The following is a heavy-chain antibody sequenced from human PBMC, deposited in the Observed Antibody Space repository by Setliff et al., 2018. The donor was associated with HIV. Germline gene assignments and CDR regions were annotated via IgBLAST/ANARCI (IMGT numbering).Heavy chain of an antibody. J-gene: IGHJ3*02. CDR2: ISERGDKS. Sequence: GSLRLSCAASGFTFSSFAMSWVRQAPGKGLEWVSGISERGDKSFYADSAKGRITISRDNSKNTLSLQMNSLRAEDTALYYCAKASGSYYGGTFDIWGQGTMVTVSS. V-gene: IGHV3-23*01. CDR1: GFTFSSFA. CDR3: AKASGSYYGGTFDI. D-gene: IGHD3-10*01.